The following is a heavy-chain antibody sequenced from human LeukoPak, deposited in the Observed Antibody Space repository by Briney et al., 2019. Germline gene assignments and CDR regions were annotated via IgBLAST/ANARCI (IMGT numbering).Heavy chain of an antibody. D-gene: IGHD1-1*01. J-gene: IGHJ4*02. V-gene: IGHV1-2*02. CDR1: GSTFTGYY. CDR2: INPNSGGT. CDR3: ARDYLFSPGYPVLYFDY. Sequence: GASVKVSCTASGSTFTGYYMHWVRQAPGQGLEWMGWINPNSGGTNYAQKFQGRVTMTRDTSISTAYMELSRLRSGDTAVYYCARDYLFSPGYPVLYFDYWGQGTLVTVSS.